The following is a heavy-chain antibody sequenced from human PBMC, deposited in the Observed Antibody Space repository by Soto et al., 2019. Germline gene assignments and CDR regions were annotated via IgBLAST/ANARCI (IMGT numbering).Heavy chain of an antibody. CDR3: ARDGHYYDFWSGYYTGRKNRQYYYYYYGMDV. J-gene: IGHJ6*02. D-gene: IGHD3-3*01. CDR1: GGTFSSYA. Sequence: SVKVSCKASGGTFSSYAISWVRQAPRQGLEWMGGIIPIFGTANYAQKFQGRVTITADESTSTAYMELSSLRSEDTAVYYCARDGHYYDFWSGYYTGRKNRQYYYYYYGMDVWGQGTTVTVSS. CDR2: IIPIFGTA. V-gene: IGHV1-69*13.